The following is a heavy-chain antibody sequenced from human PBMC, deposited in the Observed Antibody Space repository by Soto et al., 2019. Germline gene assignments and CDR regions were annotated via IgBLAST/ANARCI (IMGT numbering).Heavy chain of an antibody. V-gene: IGHV4-59*12. J-gene: IGHJ4*02. Sequence: SETLSLTCTVSGGSITTYYWSWIRLPPGKGLEWIGYIYYSGSTNYNPSLKGRVTISVDTSKNQFSLNLSPVTAADTAVYYCARNWGGSGTYSSLENWGKGTLVTVSS. D-gene: IGHD3-10*01. CDR2: IYYSGST. CDR1: GGSITTYY. CDR3: ARNWGGSGTYSSLEN.